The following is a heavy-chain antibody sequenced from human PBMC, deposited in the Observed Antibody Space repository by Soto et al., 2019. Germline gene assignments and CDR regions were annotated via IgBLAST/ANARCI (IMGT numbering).Heavy chain of an antibody. CDR3: ARHKDIVLVPAVDFAY. CDR2: IYPGDSDT. CDR1: GYSFTSYW. J-gene: IGHJ4*02. D-gene: IGHD2-2*01. Sequence: PGESLKISCKGSGYSFTSYWIGWVRQMPGKGLEWMGIIYPGDSDTRYSPSFQGQVTISADKSISTAYLQWSSLKASDTAMYYCARHKDIVLVPAVDFAYWGQGTPVTVSS. V-gene: IGHV5-51*01.